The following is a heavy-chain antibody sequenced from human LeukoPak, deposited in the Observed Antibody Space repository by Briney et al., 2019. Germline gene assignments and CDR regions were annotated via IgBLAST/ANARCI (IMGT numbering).Heavy chain of an antibody. CDR1: GFTFSDYY. Sequence: GGSLRLSCAASGFTFSDYYMSWIRQAPGKGLEWISFISSSSSYTNYADSVKGRFTISRDNTKNSLCLQMNNLRAEDTAVYYCARGGADYVIGYWGQGTLVTVSS. V-gene: IGHV3-11*06. CDR3: ARGGADYVIGY. J-gene: IGHJ4*02. CDR2: ISSSSSYT. D-gene: IGHD4-17*01.